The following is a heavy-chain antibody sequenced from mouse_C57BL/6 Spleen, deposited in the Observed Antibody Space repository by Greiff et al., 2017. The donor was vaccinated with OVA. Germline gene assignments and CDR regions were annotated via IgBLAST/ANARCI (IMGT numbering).Heavy chain of an antibody. CDR1: GYTFTSYW. CDR2: ISPGNSDT. V-gene: IGHV1-5*01. CDR3: SRKNGSSYPYWYCDV. D-gene: IGHD1-1*01. J-gene: IGHJ1*03. Sequence: EVQLQESGTVLARPGASVTMSCTTSGYTFTSYWMHWVNQRPGKGLEWIGAISPGNSDTSYNQKFKGKAKLSAVTSASTAYMELSSLTNEDSAVYYCSRKNGSSYPYWYCDVWGTGTTVTVSS.